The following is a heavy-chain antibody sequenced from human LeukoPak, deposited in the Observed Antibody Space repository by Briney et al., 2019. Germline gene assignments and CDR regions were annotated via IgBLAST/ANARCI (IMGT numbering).Heavy chain of an antibody. CDR1: GYTFTSYG. Sequence: ASVKVSCKASGYTFTSYGINWVRQAPGQGLEWMGWISAYNGNTNYAQKLQGRVTMTTVTSTSTAYMELRSLRSDDTAVYYCARSEWEPGWFDPWGQGTLVIVSS. D-gene: IGHD1-26*01. J-gene: IGHJ5*02. V-gene: IGHV1-18*01. CDR2: ISAYNGNT. CDR3: ARSEWEPGWFDP.